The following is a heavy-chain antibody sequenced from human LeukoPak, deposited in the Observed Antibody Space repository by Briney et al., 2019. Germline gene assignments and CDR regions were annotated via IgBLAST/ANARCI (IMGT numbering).Heavy chain of an antibody. CDR2: INYSGST. D-gene: IGHD6-13*01. CDR3: ARDPYTPSWYYFDS. J-gene: IGHJ4*02. Sequence: SETLSLTCTVSGASISSSFWSWIRQPPGKGLEWIAYINYSGSTNYNPSLKSRVTISLDTSQNQFSLQLKSVTPEDTAVYYCARDPYTPSWYYFDSWGQGTLVTVSS. V-gene: IGHV4-59*12. CDR1: GASISSSF.